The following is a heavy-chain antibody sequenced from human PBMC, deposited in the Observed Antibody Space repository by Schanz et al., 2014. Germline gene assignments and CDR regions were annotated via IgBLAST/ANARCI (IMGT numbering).Heavy chain of an antibody. V-gene: IGHV3-13*01. Sequence: EVQLVESGGGVVQPGRSLRLSCAAYGFTLSSYAMHWVRQGTGKGLEWVSTIGYLGDTYYPDSVKGRFTVSRDSGQNSLYLQMNSLRAGDTAVYYCARGTDWNLHYWGQGALVTVSS. J-gene: IGHJ4*02. CDR1: GFTLSSYA. CDR3: ARGTDWNLHY. CDR2: IGYLGDT. D-gene: IGHD1-1*01.